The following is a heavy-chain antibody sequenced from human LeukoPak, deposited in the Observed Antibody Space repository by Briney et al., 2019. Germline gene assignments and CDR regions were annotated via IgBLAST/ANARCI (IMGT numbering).Heavy chain of an antibody. CDR3: ATYYSDTSARD. CDR1: GHTFTACY. J-gene: IGHJ4*02. D-gene: IGHD3-22*01. V-gene: IGHV1-2*02. CDR2: INPNSGGT. Sequence: GASVKVSCKASGHTFTACYMFWVRQAPGQGLEWMGWINPNSGGTNYAPKFQGRVTMTRDTSISTGYMELSGLTSDDTAVYFCATYYSDTSARDWGQGTLVTVSS.